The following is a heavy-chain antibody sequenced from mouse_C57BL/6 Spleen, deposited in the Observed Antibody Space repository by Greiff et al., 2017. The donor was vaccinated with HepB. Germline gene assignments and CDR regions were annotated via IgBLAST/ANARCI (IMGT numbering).Heavy chain of an antibody. D-gene: IGHD2-2*01. J-gene: IGHJ4*01. CDR2: INPNNGGT. Sequence: EVQLQQSGPELVKPGASVKISCKASGYTFTDYYMNWVKQSHGKSLEWIGDINPNNGGTSYNQKFKGKATLTVDKSSSTAYMELRSLTSEDSAVYYCARREGYGVGTFYYAMDYWGQGTSVTVSS. CDR3: ARREGYGVGTFYYAMDY. V-gene: IGHV1-26*01. CDR1: GYTFTDYY.